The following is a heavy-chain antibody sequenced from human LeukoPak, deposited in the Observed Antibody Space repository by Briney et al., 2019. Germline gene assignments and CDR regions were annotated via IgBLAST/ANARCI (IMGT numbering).Heavy chain of an antibody. CDR2: INPNSGGA. V-gene: IGHV1-2*04. CDR3: ARSSEVAAMGFGY. J-gene: IGHJ4*02. D-gene: IGHD5-12*01. Sequence: ASVKVSCRASGGTFSSYAISWVRQAPGQGLEWMGWINPNSGGANYAQKFQGWVTMTRDTSVSTAYMELSRLKSDDTAVYYCARSSEVAAMGFGYWGQGTLVTVSS. CDR1: GGTFSSYA.